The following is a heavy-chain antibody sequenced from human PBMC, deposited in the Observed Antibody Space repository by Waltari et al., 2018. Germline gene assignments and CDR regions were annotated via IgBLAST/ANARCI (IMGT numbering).Heavy chain of an antibody. D-gene: IGHD6-13*01. CDR3: ARDAAAAGTGEDYYYYMDV. J-gene: IGHJ6*03. V-gene: IGHV4-31*03. CDR1: GGSISSGGYY. Sequence: QVQLQESGPGLVKPSQTLSLTCTVSGGSISSGGYYWSWIRQHPGKGLEWIGYIYYSGSTYYNPSLKSRVTISVDTSKNQFSLKLSSVTAADTAVYYCARDAAAAGTGEDYYYYMDVWGKGTTVTVSS. CDR2: IYYSGST.